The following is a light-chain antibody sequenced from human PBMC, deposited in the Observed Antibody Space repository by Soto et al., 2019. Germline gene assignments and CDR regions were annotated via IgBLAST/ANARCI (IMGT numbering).Light chain of an antibody. J-gene: IGLJ2*01. CDR3: SSYTFSSTLVV. CDR2: GVS. CDR1: SSDIGSYNY. V-gene: IGLV2-14*03. Sequence: QSALTQPASVSGSPGQSITISCTGTSSDIGSYNYVSWYQQLPGKVPKLMIYGVSNRPSGVSNRFSGSKSGNTASLTISGLQAEYEADYYCSSYTFSSTLVVFGGGTQLTVL.